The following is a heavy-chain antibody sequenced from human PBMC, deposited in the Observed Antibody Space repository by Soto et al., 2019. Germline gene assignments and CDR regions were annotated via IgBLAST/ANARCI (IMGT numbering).Heavy chain of an antibody. V-gene: IGHV4-30-2*01. J-gene: IGHJ4*02. CDR1: GGSISSGGYS. D-gene: IGHD5-12*01. Sequence: QLQLQKSGSGLVKPSQTLSLTCAVSGGSISSGGYSWSWIRQPPGKGLEWIGCIYHSGSTYYNPSLMSRVTISVDRSKNQCCLKLSSVTAADTAVYYCAAGGGLPRYYWGQGTLVTVSS. CDR3: AAGGGLPRYY. CDR2: IYHSGST.